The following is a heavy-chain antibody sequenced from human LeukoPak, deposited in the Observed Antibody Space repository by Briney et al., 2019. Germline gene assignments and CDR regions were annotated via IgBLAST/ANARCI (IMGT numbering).Heavy chain of an antibody. Sequence: GGSLRLSCAASGFTFSSYGLHWVRQAPGKGLEWVAVISYAGTNRYYADSVKGRFTISRDNSKNTLYLQMNSLRAEDTAVYYCAKRYSSSWCIDSWGQGTLVTVSS. CDR3: AKRYSSSWCIDS. J-gene: IGHJ4*02. CDR1: GFTFSSYG. D-gene: IGHD6-13*01. V-gene: IGHV3-30*18. CDR2: ISYAGTNR.